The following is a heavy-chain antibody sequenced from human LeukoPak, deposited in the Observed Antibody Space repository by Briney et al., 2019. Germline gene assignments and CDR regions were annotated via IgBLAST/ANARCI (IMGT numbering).Heavy chain of an antibody. CDR1: GFTFSGSA. J-gene: IGHJ4*02. V-gene: IGHV3-73*01. D-gene: IGHD3-10*01. CDR2: IRSKANSYAT. Sequence: GGSLKLSCAASGFTFSGSAMHWVRQASGKGLEWVGRIRSKANSYATAYAASVKGRFTISRDDSKNTAYLQMNSLKTEDTAVYYCTRHDLDGSGSYLADYWDQGTLVTVSS. CDR3: TRHDLDGSGSYLADY.